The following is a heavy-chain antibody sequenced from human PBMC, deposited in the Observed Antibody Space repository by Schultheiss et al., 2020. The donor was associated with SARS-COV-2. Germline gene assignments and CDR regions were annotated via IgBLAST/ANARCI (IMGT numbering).Heavy chain of an antibody. J-gene: IGHJ4*02. CDR2: MKEDGGEK. CDR1: GFTFSNYA. Sequence: GGSLRLSCAASGFTFSNYAMHWVRQAPGKGLEWVANMKEDGGEKHYVDSVKGRFAISRDNTKNSLYLQMNILRVEDTAVYYCAKVQGYFGPDWGQGTLVTVSS. D-gene: IGHD3-10*01. V-gene: IGHV3-7*03. CDR3: AKVQGYFGPD.